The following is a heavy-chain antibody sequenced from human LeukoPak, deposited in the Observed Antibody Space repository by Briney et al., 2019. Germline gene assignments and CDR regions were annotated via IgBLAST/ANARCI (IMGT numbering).Heavy chain of an antibody. V-gene: IGHV3-9*01. Sequence: GRSLRLSCAASGFTFDDYAMHWVRQAPGKGLEWVSGISWNSGSIGYAHSVKGRFTISRDNAKNSLYLQMNSLRAEDTALYYCAKEYSSGWYAPYFDYWGQGTLVTVSS. CDR3: AKEYSSGWYAPYFDY. CDR1: GFTFDDYA. CDR2: ISWNSGSI. J-gene: IGHJ4*02. D-gene: IGHD6-19*01.